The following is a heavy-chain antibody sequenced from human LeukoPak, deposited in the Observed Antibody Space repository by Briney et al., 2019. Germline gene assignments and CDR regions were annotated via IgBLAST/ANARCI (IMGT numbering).Heavy chain of an antibody. V-gene: IGHV1-18*01. CDR3: ARGVGQQLVQDYFDY. D-gene: IGHD6-13*01. CDR1: GYTFTSYG. J-gene: IGHJ4*02. Sequence: GSVKVSCKASGYTFTSYGISWVRQAPGQGLEWMGWISAYNGNTNYAQKLQGRVTMTTDTSTSTAYMELRSLRSDDTAVYYCARGVGQQLVQDYFDYWGQGTLVTVSS. CDR2: ISAYNGNT.